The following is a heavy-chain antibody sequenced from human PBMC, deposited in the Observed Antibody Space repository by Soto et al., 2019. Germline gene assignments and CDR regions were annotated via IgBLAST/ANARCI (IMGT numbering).Heavy chain of an antibody. CDR1: GFTFSSYS. D-gene: IGHD2-15*01. Sequence: GGSLRLSCAASGFTFSSYSMNWVRQAPGKGLEWVSYISSSSSTIYYADSVKGRFTISRDNAKNSLYLQMNSLRAEDTAVYYCASLVDIVVVVAATHAFDIWGQGTMVTVSS. CDR3: ASLVDIVVVVAATHAFDI. J-gene: IGHJ3*02. V-gene: IGHV3-48*01. CDR2: ISSSSSTI.